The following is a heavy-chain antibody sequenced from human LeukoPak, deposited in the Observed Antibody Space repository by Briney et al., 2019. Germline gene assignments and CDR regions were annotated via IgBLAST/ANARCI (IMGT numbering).Heavy chain of an antibody. J-gene: IGHJ6*02. D-gene: IGHD3-22*01. CDR2: IYYSGST. CDR3: ASSSSGYSGTEYYYYYGMDV. V-gene: IGHV4-39*01. Sequence: NPSETLSLTCTVSGGSISSSSYYWGWIRQPPGKGLEWIGSIYYSGSTYYNPSLKSRVTISVGTSKNQFSLKLSSVTAADTAVYYCASSSSGYSGTEYYYYYGMDVWGQGTTVTVSS. CDR1: GGSISSSSYY.